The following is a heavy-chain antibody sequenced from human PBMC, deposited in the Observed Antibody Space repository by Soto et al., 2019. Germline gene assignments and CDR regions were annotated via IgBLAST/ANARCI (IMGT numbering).Heavy chain of an antibody. J-gene: IGHJ6*02. CDR2: IIPISGTA. D-gene: IGHD2-2*01. Sequence: QVQLVQSGAEVKKPGSSVKVSCKASGGTFSSYAISWVRQAPGQGLEWMGGIIPISGTANYALKFQGRVTITADESTSTAYMELSSLRSEDTAVYYCARSQGSSTSLDIYYYYYYGMDVWGQGTTVTVSS. CDR3: ARSQGSSTSLDIYYYYYYGMDV. V-gene: IGHV1-69*01. CDR1: GGTFSSYA.